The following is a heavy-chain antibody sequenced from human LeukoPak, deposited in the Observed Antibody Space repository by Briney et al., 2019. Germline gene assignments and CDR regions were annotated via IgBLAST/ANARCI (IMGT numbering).Heavy chain of an antibody. D-gene: IGHD5-12*01. CDR1: GFTFSSYA. V-gene: IGHV3-64*01. CDR3: AKDKGGYGHDAFDI. CDR2: ISSNGGST. Sequence: GGSLRLSCAASGFTFSSYAMYWVRQAPGKGLEYVSVISSNGGSTYYANSVKGRFTISRDNSKNTLYLQMNSLRAEDTAVYYCAKDKGGYGHDAFDIWGQGTMVTVSS. J-gene: IGHJ3*02.